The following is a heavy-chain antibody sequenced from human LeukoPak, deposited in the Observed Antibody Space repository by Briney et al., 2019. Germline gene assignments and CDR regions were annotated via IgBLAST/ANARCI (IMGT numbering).Heavy chain of an antibody. V-gene: IGHV3-11*01. Sequence: KPGGSLRLSCAASGFTFSDYYMRWIRQAPGKGLEWVSYISSSGSTIYYADSVKGRFTISRYNAKNSLYLQMNSLRAEDTAVYYCARDPPYYDFWRGPSSYYYYGMDVWGQGTTVTVSS. D-gene: IGHD3-3*01. CDR3: ARDPPYYDFWRGPSSYYYYGMDV. CDR1: GFTFSDYY. CDR2: ISSSGSTI. J-gene: IGHJ6*02.